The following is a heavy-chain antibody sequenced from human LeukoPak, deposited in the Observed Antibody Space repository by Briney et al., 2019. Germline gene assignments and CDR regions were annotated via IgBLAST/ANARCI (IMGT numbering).Heavy chain of an antibody. D-gene: IGHD1-1*01. Sequence: SETLSLTCTVSGGSISSSSYYWGWIRQPPGKGLEWIGSIYYSGSTYYNPSLKSRVTISVDTSKNQFSLKLSSVTAADTAVYYCRLERHGQPDFDYWGQGTLVTVSS. CDR1: GGSISSSSYY. V-gene: IGHV4-39*07. CDR2: IYYSGST. J-gene: IGHJ4*02. CDR3: RLERHGQPDFDY.